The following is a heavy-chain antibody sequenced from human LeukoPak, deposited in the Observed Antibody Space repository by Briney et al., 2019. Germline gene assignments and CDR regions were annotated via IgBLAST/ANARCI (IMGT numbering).Heavy chain of an antibody. CDR2: INWNGGST. CDR1: GFTFDDYG. Sequence: PGGSLRLSCAASGFTFDDYGMSWVRQAPGKGLEWVSGINWNGGSTGYADSVKGRFTISRDNAENSLYLQMNSLRAEDTALYYCARDRLGSWYPRYFDYWGQGTLVTVSS. V-gene: IGHV3-20*04. D-gene: IGHD6-13*01. CDR3: ARDRLGSWYPRYFDY. J-gene: IGHJ4*02.